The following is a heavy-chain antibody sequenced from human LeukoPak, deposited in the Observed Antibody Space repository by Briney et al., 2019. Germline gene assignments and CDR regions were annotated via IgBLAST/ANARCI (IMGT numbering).Heavy chain of an antibody. V-gene: IGHV1-2*02. D-gene: IGHD3-9*01. CDR2: INPNSGGT. CDR1: GYTFTGHL. CDR3: AREREGLYDILTGYFGY. J-gene: IGHJ4*02. Sequence: ASVTVSCKASGYTFTGHLLHWLRQAPGQRLEWMGWINPNSGGTTYAPKFRGRVTMTRDTSISTVYKELTNLRSDDTAVYYCAREREGLYDILTGYFGYWGQGTLVTVSS.